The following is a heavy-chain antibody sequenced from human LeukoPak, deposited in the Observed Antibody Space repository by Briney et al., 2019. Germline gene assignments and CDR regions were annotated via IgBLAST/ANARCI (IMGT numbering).Heavy chain of an antibody. CDR2: IYTSGST. V-gene: IGHV4-4*07. CDR3: ARGPVTTPYFDY. CDR1: GGSLSSYY. J-gene: IGHJ4*02. Sequence: SETLSLTCTVSGGSLSSYYWSWIRQPAGKGLEWIGRIYTSGSTNYNPSLKSRVTMSVDTSKNQFSLKLSSVTAADTAVYYCARGPVTTPYFDYWGQGTLVTVSS. D-gene: IGHD4-17*01.